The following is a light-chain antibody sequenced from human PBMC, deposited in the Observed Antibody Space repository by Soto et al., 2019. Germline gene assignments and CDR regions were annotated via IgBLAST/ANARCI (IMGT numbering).Light chain of an antibody. V-gene: IGLV1-40*01. CDR2: ADN. J-gene: IGLJ2*01. Sequence: QSVLTQPPSLSGAPGQRITISCTGTSSNLGAAFAVQWYQQLPGAAPKLLIYADNTRPSGVPDRFSGSKSDTSASLAITGLQSEDEADYYCQSYDSRVIGMVFGGGTKLTVL. CDR3: QSYDSRVIGMV. CDR1: SSNLGAAFA.